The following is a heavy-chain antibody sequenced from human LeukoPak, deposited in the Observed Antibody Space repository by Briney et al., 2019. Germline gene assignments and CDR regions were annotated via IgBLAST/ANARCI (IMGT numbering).Heavy chain of an antibody. Sequence: SETLSLTCTVSGGSISGSTYYWSWIRQPPGKGLEWIGYIHYSGSTDYNPSLKSRVTISVDMSKNQFSLKLTSVTAADTAVYYCASFGPPRRWYFDYWGQGTLVTVSS. V-gene: IGHV4-61*01. CDR3: ASFGPPRRWYFDY. CDR1: GGSISGSTYY. J-gene: IGHJ4*02. D-gene: IGHD5-24*01. CDR2: IHYSGST.